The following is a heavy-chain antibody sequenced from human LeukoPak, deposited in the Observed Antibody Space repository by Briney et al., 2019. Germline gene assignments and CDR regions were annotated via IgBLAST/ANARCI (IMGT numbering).Heavy chain of an antibody. J-gene: IGHJ4*02. Sequence: ASVKVSCKASGYTFTGYYMHWVRQAPGQGLEWMGWINPKSGGRNYGQKFQGRVTMTRDTSISTAYMELRSLRSDDTAVYYCARTSGVSAAGSPYYFDYWGQGTLVTVSS. D-gene: IGHD6-13*01. CDR2: INPKSGGR. CDR3: ARTSGVSAAGSPYYFDY. CDR1: GYTFTGYY. V-gene: IGHV1-2*02.